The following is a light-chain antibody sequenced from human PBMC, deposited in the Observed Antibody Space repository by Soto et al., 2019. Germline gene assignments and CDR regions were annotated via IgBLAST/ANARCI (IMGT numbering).Light chain of an antibody. J-gene: IGKJ2*01. CDR2: GAS. V-gene: IGKV3-20*01. CDR3: QQFDSTPYT. Sequence: EIVLTQSPGSLSLSPGQSATLSCRASQTVTSNYLVWYQQQPGQAPRLLIYGASTRATGIPDRFSGSGSGTDFSLSISRLEPEYFAVYYCQQFDSTPYTFGLGTKLEIK. CDR1: QTVTSNY.